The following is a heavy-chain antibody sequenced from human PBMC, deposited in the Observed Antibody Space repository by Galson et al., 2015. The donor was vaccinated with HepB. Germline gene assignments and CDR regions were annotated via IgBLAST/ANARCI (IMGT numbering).Heavy chain of an antibody. D-gene: IGHD1-26*01. CDR2: IIPIFGTA. J-gene: IGHJ6*03. Sequence: SVKVSCKASGGTFSSYAISWVRQAPGQGLEWMGGIIPIFGTANYAQKFQGRVTITADESTSTAYMELSSLRSEDTAVYYCVAVPVKGATKYYYYYYMDVWGKGTTVTVSS. V-gene: IGHV1-69*13. CDR1: GGTFSSYA. CDR3: VAVPVKGATKYYYYYYMDV.